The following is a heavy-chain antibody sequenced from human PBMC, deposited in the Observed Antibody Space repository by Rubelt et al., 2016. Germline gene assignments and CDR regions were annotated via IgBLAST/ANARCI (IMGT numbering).Heavy chain of an antibody. J-gene: IGHJ6*02. Sequence: GGSLRLSCAASGFTFNSYAMSWVRQAPGKGLEWVSAISGSGGSTYYADSVKGRFTISRDNSKNTLYLQMNSLRAEDTAVYYCAKELAVPRYGDLYYGMDVWGQGTTVTVSS. D-gene: IGHD4-17*01. CDR3: AKELAVPRYGDLYYGMDV. CDR1: GFTFNSYA. V-gene: IGHV3-23*01. CDR2: ISGSGGST.